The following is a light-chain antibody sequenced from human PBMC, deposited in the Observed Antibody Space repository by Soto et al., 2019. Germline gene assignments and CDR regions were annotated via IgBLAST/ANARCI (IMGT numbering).Light chain of an antibody. CDR2: RAS. CDR1: QSINTW. Sequence: DIQMTQSPSTLSASVGDRVTITCRASQSINTWLAWYQQKPGKAPKLLIYRASTLESGVPSRFSGSGSGTEFTITISSLQPDDFSTYYCQHYNSYSGTFGPGTKVDI. CDR3: QHYNSYSGT. J-gene: IGKJ3*01. V-gene: IGKV1-5*03.